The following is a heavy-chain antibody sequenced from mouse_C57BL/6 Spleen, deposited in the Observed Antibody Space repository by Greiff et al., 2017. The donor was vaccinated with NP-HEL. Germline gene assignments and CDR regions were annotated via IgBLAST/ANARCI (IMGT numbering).Heavy chain of an antibody. D-gene: IGHD3-3*01. Sequence: QVQLQQPGAELERPGSSVKLSCKASGYTFTSYWMDWVKQRPGQGLEWIGNIYPSDSETHYNQKFKDKATLTVDKSSSTAYMQLSSLTSEDSAVYYCARSGTSWYFDVWGTGTTVTVSS. V-gene: IGHV1-61*01. CDR3: ARSGTSWYFDV. CDR1: GYTFTSYW. CDR2: IYPSDSET. J-gene: IGHJ1*03.